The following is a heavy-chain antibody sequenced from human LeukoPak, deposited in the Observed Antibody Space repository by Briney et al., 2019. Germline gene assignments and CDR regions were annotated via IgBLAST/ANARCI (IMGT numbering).Heavy chain of an antibody. V-gene: IGHV1-69*02. D-gene: IGHD3-9*01. CDR1: GYTFTGYY. Sequence: GASVKVSCKASGYTFTGYYMHWVRQAPGQGLEWMGRIIPILGIANYAQKFQGRVTITADKSTSTAYMELSSLRSEDTAVYYCATRQDYDIVTGGASSDYWGQGTLVTVSS. J-gene: IGHJ4*02. CDR2: IIPILGIA. CDR3: ATRQDYDIVTGGASSDY.